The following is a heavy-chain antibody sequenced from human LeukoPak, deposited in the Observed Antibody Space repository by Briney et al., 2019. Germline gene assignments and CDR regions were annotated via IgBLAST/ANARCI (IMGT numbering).Heavy chain of an antibody. CDR1: GVSISSSSSIC. CDR3: ARDLLNEGNHLDY. V-gene: IGHV4-4*02. D-gene: IGHD4-23*01. J-gene: IGHJ4*02. Sequence: SEILSLTCAVSGVSISSSSSICWTWVRQPPGKGLEWIGEIYHSGATNYNPSLKSRVTISVDTSKNQFSLKLSSVTAADTAVYYCARDLLNEGNHLDYWGQGTLVTVSS. CDR2: IYHSGAT.